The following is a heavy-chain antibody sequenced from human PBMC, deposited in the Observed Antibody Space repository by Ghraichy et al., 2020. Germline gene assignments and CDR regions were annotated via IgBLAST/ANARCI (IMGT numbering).Heavy chain of an antibody. CDR1: GFTFSSYS. CDR3: ARERGSSSSGGVYYFDY. D-gene: IGHD6-6*01. Sequence: GGSLRLSCAASGFTFSSYSMNWVRQAPWKGLEWVSYISSSISTIYYADSVKGRFTISRDNAKNSLYLQMNSLRAEDTAVYYCARERGSSSSGGVYYFDYWGQGTLGTVSS. CDR2: ISSSISTI. J-gene: IGHJ4*02. V-gene: IGHV3-48*01.